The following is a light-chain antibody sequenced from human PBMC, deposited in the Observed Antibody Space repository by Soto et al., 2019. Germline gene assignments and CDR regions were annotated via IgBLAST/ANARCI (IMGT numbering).Light chain of an antibody. V-gene: IGKV1-5*01. CDR2: DVS. CDR3: QQYVSYPLP. CDR1: ESLGTW. Sequence: DIQMTQSPSTLSAYVGDRVIITCRASESLGTWLAWYQQKPGTAPILLIYDVSRLESGVPSRFSCRGSGTEFSLTISSLQPDDFATYYCQQYVSYPLPFGGVTKVEIK. J-gene: IGKJ4*01.